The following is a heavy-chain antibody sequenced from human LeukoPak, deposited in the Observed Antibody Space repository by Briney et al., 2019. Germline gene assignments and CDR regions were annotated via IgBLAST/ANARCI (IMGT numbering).Heavy chain of an antibody. J-gene: IGHJ5*02. V-gene: IGHV3-23*01. D-gene: IGHD3-3*01. Sequence: GGSLRLSCTTSGFNFNTYTMSWVRQSPGKGLEWVSAINDDTPYYTDSVKGRFTVSRDKSKDTLYLQLSRLRAEDTAMYYCVKEHDLWHEEGNWFDTWGRGVLVTVSS. CDR2: INDDTP. CDR3: VKEHDLWHEEGNWFDT. CDR1: GFNFNTYT.